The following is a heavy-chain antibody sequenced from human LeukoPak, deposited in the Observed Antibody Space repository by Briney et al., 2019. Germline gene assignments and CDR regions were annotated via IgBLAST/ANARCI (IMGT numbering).Heavy chain of an antibody. D-gene: IGHD5-18*01. Sequence: ASVKVSCKASGYTFTSYYMHWVRQAPGQGLEWMGIINPSGGSTSYAQKFQGRVTMTRDTSASTVYMELSSLRSEDTAVYYCARDLAAMDQGDYWGQGTLVTVSS. CDR3: ARDLAAMDQGDY. V-gene: IGHV1-46*01. J-gene: IGHJ4*02. CDR1: GYTFTSYY. CDR2: INPSGGST.